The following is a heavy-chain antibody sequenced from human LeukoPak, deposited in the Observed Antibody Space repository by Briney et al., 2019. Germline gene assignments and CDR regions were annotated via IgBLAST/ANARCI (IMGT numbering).Heavy chain of an antibody. V-gene: IGHV3-23*01. Sequence: GGSLRLSCAASGFTFSSYAMSWVRQAPGKGLEWVSAISGSGGNTYYADSVKGRFTISRDNSKNILYLQMDSLRAEDTAVYHCAKGKSILYDPWGQGTLVTVTS. CDR2: ISGSGGNT. CDR1: GFTFSSYA. CDR3: AKGKSILYDP. J-gene: IGHJ5*02.